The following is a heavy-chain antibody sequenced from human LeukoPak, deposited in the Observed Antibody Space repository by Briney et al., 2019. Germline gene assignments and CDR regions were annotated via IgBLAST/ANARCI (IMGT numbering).Heavy chain of an antibody. Sequence: ASVKVSCKASGYTFTGYYMHWVRQAPGQGLEWMGWINPNSGGTNYAQKFQGRVTMTRDTSISTAYMELSRLRSDNTAVYYCARDSGERGPGSYLIAYWGQGTLVTVSS. CDR2: INPNSGGT. CDR3: ARDSGERGPGSYLIAY. V-gene: IGHV1-2*02. J-gene: IGHJ4*02. D-gene: IGHD3-10*01. CDR1: GYTFTGYY.